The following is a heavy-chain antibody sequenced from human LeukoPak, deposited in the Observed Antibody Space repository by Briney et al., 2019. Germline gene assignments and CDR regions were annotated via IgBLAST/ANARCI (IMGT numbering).Heavy chain of an antibody. CDR2: IYHSGST. CDR1: GGSISSSSYY. Sequence: PSETLSLTCTVSGGSISSSSYYWGWMRQPPGKELEWIGSIYHSGSTYYNPSLKSRVTISVDTSKNQFSLKLSSVTAADTAVYYCARGVARSSKFHFSYYFDYWGQGTLVTVSS. D-gene: IGHD6-6*01. CDR3: ARGVARSSKFHFSYYFDY. J-gene: IGHJ4*02. V-gene: IGHV4-39*07.